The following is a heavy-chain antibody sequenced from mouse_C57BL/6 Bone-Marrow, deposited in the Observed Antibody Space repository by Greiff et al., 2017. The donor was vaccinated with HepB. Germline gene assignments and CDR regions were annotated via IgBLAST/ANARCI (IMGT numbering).Heavy chain of an antibody. D-gene: IGHD1-1*01. Sequence: QVQLQQPGAELVKPGASVKLSCKASGYTFTSYWMQWVKQRPGQGLEWIGEIDPSDSYTNYNQKFKGKATLTVDTSSSTAYMQLSSLTSEDSAVYYCARTRIYYYGSSFDYWGQGTTLTVSS. CDR2: IDPSDSYT. J-gene: IGHJ2*01. V-gene: IGHV1-50*01. CDR3: ARTRIYYYGSSFDY. CDR1: GYTFTSYW.